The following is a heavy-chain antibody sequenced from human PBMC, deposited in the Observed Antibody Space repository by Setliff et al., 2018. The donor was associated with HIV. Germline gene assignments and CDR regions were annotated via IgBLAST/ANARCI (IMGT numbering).Heavy chain of an antibody. CDR3: SRRLQFLEFLHGVGGLDV. Sequence: SEPLSLTCTVSGYPISSGYYWGWIRQPPGKGLEWIGSIYHSGTTYYNPSLKSRVTISVDTSTNQFSLKLSSATAADTAVYYCSRRLQFLEFLHGVGGLDVWCQGTTVTVSS. D-gene: IGHD3-3*01. CDR1: GYPISSGYY. CDR2: IYHSGTT. V-gene: IGHV4-38-2*02. J-gene: IGHJ6*02.